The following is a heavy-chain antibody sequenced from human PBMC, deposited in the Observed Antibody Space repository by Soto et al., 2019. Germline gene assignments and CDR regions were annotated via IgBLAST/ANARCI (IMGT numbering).Heavy chain of an antibody. CDR3: ARDSRYYDYVWGSYRYPVYYYYYGMDV. V-gene: IGHV1-2*04. CDR1: GYTFTGYD. Sequence: GASLKVSCKASGYTFTGYDMHWVRQAPGQGLEWMGWINPNSGGTNYAQKFQGWVTMTRDTSISTAYMELSRLRSDDTAVYYCARDSRYYDYVWGSYRYPVYYYYYGMDVWGQGTTVTVSS. D-gene: IGHD3-16*02. J-gene: IGHJ6*02. CDR2: INPNSGGT.